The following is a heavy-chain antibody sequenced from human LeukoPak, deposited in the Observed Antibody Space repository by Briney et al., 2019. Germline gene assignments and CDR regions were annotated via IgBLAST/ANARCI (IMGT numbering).Heavy chain of an antibody. CDR3: VVTTRSYPFDY. CDR2: INQDGSVK. Sequence: GGSLRLSCAASGFTFSSNWRCWVRHEPGKGLEGVANINQDGSVKTYVASVKGRFTTSRDNAKNSLYLQMNSLRAEDTAVYYCVVTTRSYPFDYWGQGTLVTVSS. J-gene: IGHJ4*02. V-gene: IGHV3-7*01. D-gene: IGHD4-23*01. CDR1: GFTFSSNW.